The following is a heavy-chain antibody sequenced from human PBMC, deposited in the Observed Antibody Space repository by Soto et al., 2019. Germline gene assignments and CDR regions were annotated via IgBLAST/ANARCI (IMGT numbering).Heavy chain of an antibody. Sequence: GGSLRLSCAASGFTFSSYAMSWVRQAPGKGLEWVSAISGSGGSTYYADSVKGRFTISRDNSKNTLYLQMNSLRAEDTAVYYCAKDVSPMTTVTNWFDPWGQGTLVTVSS. CDR3: AKDVSPMTTVTNWFDP. D-gene: IGHD4-4*01. J-gene: IGHJ5*02. V-gene: IGHV3-23*01. CDR1: GFTFSSYA. CDR2: ISGSGGST.